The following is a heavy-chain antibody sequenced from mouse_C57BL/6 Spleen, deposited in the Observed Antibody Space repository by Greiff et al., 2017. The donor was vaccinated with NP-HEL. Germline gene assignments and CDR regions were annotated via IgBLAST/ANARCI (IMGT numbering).Heavy chain of an antibody. V-gene: IGHV1-18*01. CDR2: INPNNGGT. J-gene: IGHJ4*01. D-gene: IGHD2-2*01. CDR3: ARRNGYDVNYAMDY. CDR1: GYTFTDYN. Sequence: EVQLQQSGPELVKPGASVKIPCRASGYTFTDYNMDWVKQSHGKSLEWIGDINPNNGGTIYNQKFKGKATLTVDKSSSTAYMELRSLTSEDTAVYYCARRNGYDVNYAMDYWGQGTSVTVSS.